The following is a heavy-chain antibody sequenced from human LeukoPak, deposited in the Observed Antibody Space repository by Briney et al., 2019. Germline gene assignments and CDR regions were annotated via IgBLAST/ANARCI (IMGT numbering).Heavy chain of an antibody. V-gene: IGHV1-18*01. CDR3: ARSALTYYYESSGYPLFDY. J-gene: IGHJ4*02. Sequence: ASVKVSCKASGYTFTSYGISWVRQAPGQGLEWMGWISAYNGNTNYAQKLQGRVTMTTDTSTSTAYMELRSLRSDDTAVYYCARSALTYYYESSGYPLFDYWGQGTLVTVSS. CDR2: ISAYNGNT. D-gene: IGHD3-22*01. CDR1: GYTFTSYG.